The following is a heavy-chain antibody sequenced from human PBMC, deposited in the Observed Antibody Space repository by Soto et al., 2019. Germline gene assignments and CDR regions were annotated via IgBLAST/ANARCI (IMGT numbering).Heavy chain of an antibody. V-gene: IGHV4-59*02. J-gene: IGHJ4*02. Sequence: HVQLHESGPGRVKPSETLSLSCTVSGASVSSDYWIWFRQPPGKGLEWIGYFYFTGSTKYKSSLKSRVVISVDTSKKQFSLNLTPVTAADTAMYYCARAFRIFRVDYWGQGSQVTVSS. CDR1: GASVSSDY. CDR3: ARAFRIFRVDY. CDR2: FYFTGST.